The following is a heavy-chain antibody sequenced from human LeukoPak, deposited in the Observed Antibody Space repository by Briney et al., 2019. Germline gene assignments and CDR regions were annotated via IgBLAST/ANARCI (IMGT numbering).Heavy chain of an antibody. D-gene: IGHD4-17*01. CDR2: IYYSGTT. CDR1: GGSISSYY. J-gene: IGHJ6*03. CDR3: ARALSGDEYYSYYYMDV. Sequence: SETLSLTCTFSGGSISSYYWSWIRQPPGKGLEGIGFIYYSGTTNSNPALKSRGTISVDTSNNQFSLKLSSVPAADTAVYYCARALSGDEYYSYYYMDVWGKGTPVTVSS. V-gene: IGHV4-59*12.